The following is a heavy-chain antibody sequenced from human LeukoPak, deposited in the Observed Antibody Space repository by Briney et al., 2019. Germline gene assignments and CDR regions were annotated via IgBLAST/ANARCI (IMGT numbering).Heavy chain of an antibody. V-gene: IGHV4-39*07. D-gene: IGHD3-22*01. CDR3: ARGVLPVSSGYYYKAFDI. J-gene: IGHJ3*02. Sequence: PSETLSHTCTVSGGSISSSSYYWGWIRQPPGKGLGWIGNIYYSGSTYYNPSLKSRVTISVDTSKNQFSLKLSSVTAADTAVYYCARGVLPVSSGYYYKAFDIWGQGTMVTVSS. CDR1: GGSISSSSYY. CDR2: IYYSGST.